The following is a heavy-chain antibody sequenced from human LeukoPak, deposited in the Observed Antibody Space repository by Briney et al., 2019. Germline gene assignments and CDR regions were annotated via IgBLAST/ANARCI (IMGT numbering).Heavy chain of an antibody. D-gene: IGHD2-15*01. J-gene: IGHJ4*02. Sequence: VRQAPGKGXEXVXXISGSGGSTYYADSVKGRFTISRDNSKNTLYLQMNSLRAEDTAVYYCAKATIVVVVAAYYFDYWGQGTLVTVSS. CDR2: ISGSGGST. V-gene: IGHV3-23*01. CDR3: AKATIVVVVAAYYFDY.